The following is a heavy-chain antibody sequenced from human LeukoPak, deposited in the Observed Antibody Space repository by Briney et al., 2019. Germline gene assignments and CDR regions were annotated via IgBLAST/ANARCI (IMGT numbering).Heavy chain of an antibody. V-gene: IGHV4-59*08. CDR2: IYYSGST. Sequence: SETLSLTCTVSGGSISGYYWSWIRQPPGKGLEWIGDIYYSGSTNYNPSLKSRVTISVDTSKNQFSLRLSSVTAADTAVYYSARLASGSYGPLTPFDYWGQGTLVTVSS. CDR1: GGSISGYY. CDR3: ARLASGSYGPLTPFDY. D-gene: IGHD1-26*01. J-gene: IGHJ4*02.